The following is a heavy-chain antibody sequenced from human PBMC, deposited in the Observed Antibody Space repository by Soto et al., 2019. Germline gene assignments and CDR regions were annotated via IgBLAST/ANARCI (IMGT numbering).Heavy chain of an antibody. Sequence: PGGSLRLSCAASGFTFSSYGMHWVRQAPGKGLEWVAVISYDGSNKYYADSVKGQFTISRDNSKNTLYLQMNSLRAEDTAVYYCAKDTTELGYCSGGSCYSGYFQHWGQGTLVTVSS. J-gene: IGHJ1*01. V-gene: IGHV3-30*18. CDR1: GFTFSSYG. CDR3: AKDTTELGYCSGGSCYSGYFQH. CDR2: ISYDGSNK. D-gene: IGHD2-15*01.